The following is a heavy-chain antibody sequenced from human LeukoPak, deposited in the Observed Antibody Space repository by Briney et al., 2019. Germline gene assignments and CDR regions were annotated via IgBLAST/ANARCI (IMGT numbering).Heavy chain of an antibody. J-gene: IGHJ4*02. CDR1: GYTFTGYY. CDR2: INPNSGGT. V-gene: IGHV1-2*02. D-gene: IGHD3-10*01. Sequence: ASVKVSCKASGYTFTGYYMHWVRQAPGQGLESMGWINPNSGGTNYAQKFQGRVTMTRDTSISTAYMELSRLRSDDTAVYYCARGTSVLLWFGELKDWGQGTLVTVSS. CDR3: ARGTSVLLWFGELKD.